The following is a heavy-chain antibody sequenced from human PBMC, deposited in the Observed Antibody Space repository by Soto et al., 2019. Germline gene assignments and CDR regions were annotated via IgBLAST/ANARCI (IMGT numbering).Heavy chain of an antibody. CDR3: AREWSTSGDLDY. V-gene: IGHV3-30-3*01. D-gene: IGHD3-10*01. J-gene: IGHJ4*02. Sequence: QVQLVESGGGVVQPGRSLRLSCAASGFTFSSHSIQWVRQAPGKGLEWVAVISYDGSIKYYADSVKGRFTISRDNSKNTAYLQMNSLRAEDTDVFYCAREWSTSGDLDYWGQGTLVIVSS. CDR1: GFTFSSHS. CDR2: ISYDGSIK.